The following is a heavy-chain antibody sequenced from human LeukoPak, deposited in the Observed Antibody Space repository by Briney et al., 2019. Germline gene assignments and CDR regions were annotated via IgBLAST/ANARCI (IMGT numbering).Heavy chain of an antibody. CDR2: INPNSGGT. CDR1: GYTFTDYY. J-gene: IGHJ5*02. D-gene: IGHD3-22*01. V-gene: IGHV1-2*06. CDR3: ARARPPTTYYYDSSGYFDSFDP. Sequence: ASVKVSCKASGYTFTDYYIHWVRQAPGQGLEWMGRINPNSGGTKYAQKFQGRVTMTRDTSISTAYMELSGLRSDDTAVYYCARARPPTTYYYDSSGYFDSFDPWGQGTLVTASS.